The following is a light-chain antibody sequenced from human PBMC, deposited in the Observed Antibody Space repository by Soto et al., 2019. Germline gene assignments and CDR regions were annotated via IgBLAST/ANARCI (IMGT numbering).Light chain of an antibody. CDR1: QSVSSY. CDR3: QQYGSATPIT. J-gene: IGKJ5*01. CDR2: GAS. V-gene: IGKV3-20*01. Sequence: IVLTLSLATLSLYTDEGATLSCGGSQSVSSYLAWYQQKPGQAPRLLIYGASSRATGIPDRFSGSGSGTDFTLTISRLEPEDFAGYYCQQYGSATPITFGQGRRLEIK.